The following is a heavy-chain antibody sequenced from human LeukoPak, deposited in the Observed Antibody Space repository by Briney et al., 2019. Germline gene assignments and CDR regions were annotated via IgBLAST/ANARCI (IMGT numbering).Heavy chain of an antibody. CDR1: GYTFTNYY. Sequence: ASVKVSCKASGYTFTNYYLHWVRQAPGQGLEWLGIINPRGGSSGGSTTYAQKFQGRVTMTRDTSTSTVYMELSNLRSEDTAVYYCARGGYIYGSFDNWGQGTLVTVSS. CDR2: INPRGGSSGGST. J-gene: IGHJ4*02. D-gene: IGHD5-18*01. V-gene: IGHV1-46*01. CDR3: ARGGYIYGSFDN.